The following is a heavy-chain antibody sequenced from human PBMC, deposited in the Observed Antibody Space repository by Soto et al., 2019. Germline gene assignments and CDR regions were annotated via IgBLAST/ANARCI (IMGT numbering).Heavy chain of an antibody. V-gene: IGHV4-31*03. J-gene: IGHJ6*02. CDR2: TYYTGTT. CDR3: ARDRVRRDNKPYGMDV. CDR1: GDPISSGGYF. Sequence: QVHLQESGPGLVQTSQTLSLTCTVSGDPISSGGYFWTWIRQHPGKGLEWIGNTYYTGTTYYNPSLKSRVSISVDTSKNQFSLKLTSVTAADTAIYYCARDRVRRDNKPYGMDVWGQGTTVTVSS. D-gene: IGHD2-21*01.